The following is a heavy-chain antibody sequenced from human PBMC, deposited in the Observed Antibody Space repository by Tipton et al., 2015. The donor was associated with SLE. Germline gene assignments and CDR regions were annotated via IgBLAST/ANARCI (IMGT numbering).Heavy chain of an antibody. D-gene: IGHD1-1*01. J-gene: IGHJ4*02. V-gene: IGHV4-59*08. CDR1: GGSISGYY. CDR2: ISFSGLT. Sequence: TLSLTCTVSGGSISGYYWSWVRQPPGKGLEWIGYISFSGLTNYNPSVRSRVSTSMDTSKNQFSLQMSSVTAADTALYYCARAGRAWNLFDYWGQGTLVTVSS. CDR3: ARAGRAWNLFDY.